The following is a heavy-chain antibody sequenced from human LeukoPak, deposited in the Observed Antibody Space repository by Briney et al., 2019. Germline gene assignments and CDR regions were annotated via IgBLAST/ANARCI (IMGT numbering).Heavy chain of an antibody. V-gene: IGHV3-23*01. Sequence: GGSLRLSCAASRFTFSSYVMSWVRQAPGKGLEWVSSISRSGGATYYADSVKGRFTISRDNSKNTLYLQMNSLRAEDTAVYYCARGQFRLSDFDSSGFDYWGQGTLVTVSS. J-gene: IGHJ4*02. CDR1: RFTFSSYV. D-gene: IGHD3-22*01. CDR2: ISRSGGAT. CDR3: ARGQFRLSDFDSSGFDY.